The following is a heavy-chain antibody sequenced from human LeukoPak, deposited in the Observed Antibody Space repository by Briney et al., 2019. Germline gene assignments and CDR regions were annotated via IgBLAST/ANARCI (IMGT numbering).Heavy chain of an antibody. CDR2: IYTSGST. CDR1: GGSISSYY. J-gene: IGHJ4*02. V-gene: IGHV4-4*07. Sequence: SETLSLTCTVSGGSISSYYWSWIRQPAGKGLEWIGRIYTSGSTNYNPSLKSRVTMSVDTSKNQFSLKLSSVTAADTAVYYCARSPYGGNSGCFDYWGQGTLVTVSS. CDR3: ARSPYGGNSGCFDY. D-gene: IGHD4-23*01.